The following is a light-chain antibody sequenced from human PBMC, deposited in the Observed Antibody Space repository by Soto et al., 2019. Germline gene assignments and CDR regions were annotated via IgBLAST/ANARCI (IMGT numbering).Light chain of an antibody. CDR1: SSDVGGYNY. J-gene: IGLJ2*01. V-gene: IGLV2-14*01. Sequence: QSVLTQPASVSGSPGQSITISCTGTSSDVGGYNYVSWYQQYPGTAPKLMIYEVSNRPSGVSNRFSGSKSGNTASLTISGLQAEDEADYYCSSYTSSNTPVVFGGGTKVTVL. CDR2: EVS. CDR3: SSYTSSNTPVV.